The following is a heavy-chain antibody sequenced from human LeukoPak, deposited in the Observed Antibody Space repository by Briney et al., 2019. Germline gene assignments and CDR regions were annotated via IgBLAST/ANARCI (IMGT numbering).Heavy chain of an antibody. J-gene: IGHJ5*02. Sequence: SETLSLTCTVSGGSISSHYWSWIRQPPGKGLEWIGYIYYSGSTNYNPSLKSRVTISVDTSKNQFPLKLSSVTAADTAVYYCARVRKYYYDSSGHFWFDPWGQGTLVTVSS. CDR2: IYYSGST. CDR1: GGSISSHY. D-gene: IGHD3-22*01. V-gene: IGHV4-59*11. CDR3: ARVRKYYYDSSGHFWFDP.